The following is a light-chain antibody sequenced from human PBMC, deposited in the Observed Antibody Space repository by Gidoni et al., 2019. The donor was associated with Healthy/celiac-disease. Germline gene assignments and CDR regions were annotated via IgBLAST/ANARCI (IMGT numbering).Light chain of an antibody. CDR2: QDR. CDR1: QLGDKY. J-gene: IGLJ1*01. V-gene: IGLV3-1*01. Sequence: SYALPQPPSVSVSPGQTASITCSGDQLGDKYACWYQQKPGQSPVLVIYQDRKRPSGIPERVSGSNYGNTATLTISGTQAMDEADYYCQAWDSSTLYVFGTGTKVTVL. CDR3: QAWDSSTLYV.